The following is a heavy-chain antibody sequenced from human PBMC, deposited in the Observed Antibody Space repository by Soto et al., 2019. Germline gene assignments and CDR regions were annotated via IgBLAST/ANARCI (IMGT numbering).Heavy chain of an antibody. V-gene: IGHV3-23*01. Sequence: GGSLRLSCAASGFKFSNYAMSWVRQAPGKGLEWVSLISATGGGTYYADSVKGRFTISRDNSHNTLYLQVHSLTAEDTAVYYCAKDRRAGGNSAFYFDYWGQGAQGTVSS. D-gene: IGHD3-16*01. CDR2: ISATGGGT. CDR1: GFKFSNYA. J-gene: IGHJ4*02. CDR3: AKDRRAGGNSAFYFDY.